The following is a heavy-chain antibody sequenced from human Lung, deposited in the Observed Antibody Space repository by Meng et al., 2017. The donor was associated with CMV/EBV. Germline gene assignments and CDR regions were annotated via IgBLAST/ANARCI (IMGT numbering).Heavy chain of an antibody. V-gene: IGHV4-34*01. CDR1: GGSFSGYC. CDR3: ARCFRGGGTQRRFGVFRSSYFFDY. Sequence: GSLRLXCAVYGGSFSGYCRSWIRQPPGKGLEWIGEINHSGTTNYNPSLESRVTISVDTSKNQFTLKLSSVTAADTAGYYWARCFRGGGTQRRFGVFRSSYFFDYWGLGTLVTVPS. J-gene: IGHJ4*01. D-gene: IGHD3-3*01. CDR2: INHSGTT.